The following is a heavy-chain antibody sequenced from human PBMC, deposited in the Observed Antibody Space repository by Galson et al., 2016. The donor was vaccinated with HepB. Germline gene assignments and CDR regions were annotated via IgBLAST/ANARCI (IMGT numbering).Heavy chain of an antibody. V-gene: IGHV3-23*01. CDR3: AKVLPYSAGHGMDV. J-gene: IGHJ6*01. Sequence: SLRLSCAASGFTFSTYAMSWVRQAPGKGLEWVSLISGGNTYYADSVRGRFTISRDNSKNTLYLQMNSLRAEDTAVYYCAKVLPYSAGHGMDVRGQGTPVTVSS. D-gene: IGHD6-13*01. CDR2: ISGGNT. CDR1: GFTFSTYA.